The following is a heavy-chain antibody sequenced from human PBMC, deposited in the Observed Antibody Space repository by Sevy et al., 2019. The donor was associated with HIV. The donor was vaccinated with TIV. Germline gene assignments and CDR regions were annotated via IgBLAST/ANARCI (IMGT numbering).Heavy chain of an antibody. CDR2: TSYDGSHK. J-gene: IGHJ1*01. Sequence: GGSLRLSCAVSGFIFSNFAMHWVRQAPGKGLEWVAVTSYDGSHKYYADSVKGRLTVSRDNSRNILSLEMNNLRRDDTAVYYCARGENDDEFFQYWGQGTLVTVSS. CDR3: ARGENDDEFFQY. V-gene: IGHV3-30*04. CDR1: GFIFSNFA. D-gene: IGHD1-26*01.